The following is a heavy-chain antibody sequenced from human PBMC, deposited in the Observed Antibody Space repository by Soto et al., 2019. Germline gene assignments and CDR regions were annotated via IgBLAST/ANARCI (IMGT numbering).Heavy chain of an antibody. Sequence: PGESLKISCKGSGYSFTSYWIGRVRQMPGKGLEWMGIIYPGDSDTRYSPSFQGQVTISADKSISTAYLQWSSLKASDTAMYYCARQGVTTYPAYYYYYYMEVWGKGTTVTVSS. CDR2: IYPGDSDT. CDR1: GYSFTSYW. V-gene: IGHV5-51*01. D-gene: IGHD4-17*01. J-gene: IGHJ6*03. CDR3: ARQGVTTYPAYYYYYYMEV.